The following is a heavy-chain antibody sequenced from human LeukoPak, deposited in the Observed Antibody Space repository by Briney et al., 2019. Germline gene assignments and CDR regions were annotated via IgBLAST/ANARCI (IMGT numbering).Heavy chain of an antibody. V-gene: IGHV3-21*01. Sequence: PGGSLRLSCAVSGFTFSNYPMNWVRQAPGKGLEWVSSISSSSSYIYYADSVKGRFTISRDNAKKTLYLQMSSLRAEDTAVYYCARGVSSRSLRASHDYWGQGTLVTVSS. CDR1: GFTFSNYP. CDR2: ISSSSSYI. J-gene: IGHJ4*02. CDR3: ARGVSSRSLRASHDY. D-gene: IGHD5/OR15-5a*01.